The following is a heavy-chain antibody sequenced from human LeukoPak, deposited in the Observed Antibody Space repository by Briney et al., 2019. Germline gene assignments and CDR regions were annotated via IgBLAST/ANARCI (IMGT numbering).Heavy chain of an antibody. CDR1: GYTFTSYG. D-gene: IGHD2-2*01. V-gene: IGHV1-18*01. Sequence: GASVKVSCKASGYTFTSYGISWVRQAPGQGLEWMGWISAYNGNTNYAQKLQGRVTMTTDTSTSTAYMELRSLRSDDTAVYCCASVRYCSSTSCYYFDYWGQGTLVTVSS. CDR3: ASVRYCSSTSCYYFDY. J-gene: IGHJ4*02. CDR2: ISAYNGNT.